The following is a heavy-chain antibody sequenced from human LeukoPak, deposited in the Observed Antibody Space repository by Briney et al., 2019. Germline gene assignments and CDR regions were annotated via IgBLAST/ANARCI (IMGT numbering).Heavy chain of an antibody. D-gene: IGHD3-16*02. Sequence: ASVKVSCKASGYTFTSYGISWVRQAPGQGLERMGWISAYNGNTNYAQTLQGRVTMTTDTSTRTAYMELRRLRSDDTAVYYCARDVPYVWGSYRTFDYWGQGTLVTVSS. J-gene: IGHJ4*02. CDR1: GYTFTSYG. CDR2: ISAYNGNT. V-gene: IGHV1-18*01. CDR3: ARDVPYVWGSYRTFDY.